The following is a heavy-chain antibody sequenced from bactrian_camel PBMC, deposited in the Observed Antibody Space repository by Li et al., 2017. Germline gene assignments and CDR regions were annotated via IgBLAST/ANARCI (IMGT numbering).Heavy chain of an antibody. Sequence: HVQLVESGGGSVEAGGSLRLDCAASGYTYSTYSMGWFRQAPGKEREGVAVIDSGGSTFYAESVKGRFTVSSDNAKRTLYLQMDNLQPEDTATYYCAASGASCLRAIDFNYWGQGTQVTVS. D-gene: IGHD4*01. J-gene: IGHJ4*01. CDR1: GYTYSTYS. CDR2: IDSGGST. V-gene: IGHV3S55*01. CDR3: AASGASCLRAIDFNY.